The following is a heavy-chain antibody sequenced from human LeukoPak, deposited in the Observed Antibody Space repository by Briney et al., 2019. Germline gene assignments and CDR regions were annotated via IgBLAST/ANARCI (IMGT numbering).Heavy chain of an antibody. CDR1: GFTFDDYA. CDR2: ISWDSRNI. CDR3: ARGNRDTSGFYFYYGMDV. D-gene: IGHD6-19*01. J-gene: IGHJ6*02. V-gene: IGHV3-9*01. Sequence: GRSLRLSCAASGFTFDDYAMFWVRQAPGKGLEWVSGISWDSRNIGYAASVKGLFTTSRDNGKNSLYLQMNSLRPDDTALYYCARGNRDTSGFYFYYGMDVWGPGSTVTVSS.